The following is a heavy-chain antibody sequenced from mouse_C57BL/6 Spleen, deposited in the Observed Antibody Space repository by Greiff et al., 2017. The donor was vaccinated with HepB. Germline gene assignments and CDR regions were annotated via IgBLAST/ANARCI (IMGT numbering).Heavy chain of an antibody. Sequence: EVKLQESGEGLVKPGGSLKLSCAASGFTFSSYAMSWVRQTPEKRLEWVAYISSGGDYIYYADTVKGRFTISRDNARNTLYLQMSSLKSEDTAMYYCTRDNGSSGGAMDYWGQGTSVTVSS. CDR3: TRDNGSSGGAMDY. J-gene: IGHJ4*01. D-gene: IGHD1-1*01. CDR2: ISSGGDYI. V-gene: IGHV5-9-1*02. CDR1: GFTFSSYA.